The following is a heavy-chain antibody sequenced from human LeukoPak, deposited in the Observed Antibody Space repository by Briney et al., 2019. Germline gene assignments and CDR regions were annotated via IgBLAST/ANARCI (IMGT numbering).Heavy chain of an antibody. J-gene: IGHJ4*02. CDR1: GASITSYY. V-gene: IGHV4-59*01. Sequence: PSETLSLTCTVSGASITSYYWGWIRQPPVKGLEWIGSITNSGSTNYNPSLKSRVTISLDTSKNQFSLKLSSVTAADTAVYYCARRFLGVEFDYWGQGTLVTVS. CDR3: ARRFLGVEFDY. CDR2: ITNSGST. D-gene: IGHD3-3*01.